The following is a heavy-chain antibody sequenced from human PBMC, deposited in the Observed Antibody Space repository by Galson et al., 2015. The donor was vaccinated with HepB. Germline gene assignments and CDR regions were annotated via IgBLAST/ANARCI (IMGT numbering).Heavy chain of an antibody. J-gene: IGHJ6*03. Sequence: TLSLTCAVYGGSFSGYYWSWIRQPPGKGLEWIGEINHSGSTNYNPSLKSRVTISVDTSKNQFSLKLSSVTAADTAVYYCAGRDRRYYYYYYMDVWGKGTTVTVSS. V-gene: IGHV4-34*01. CDR3: AGRDRRYYYYYYMDV. CDR1: GGSFSGYY. CDR2: INHSGST.